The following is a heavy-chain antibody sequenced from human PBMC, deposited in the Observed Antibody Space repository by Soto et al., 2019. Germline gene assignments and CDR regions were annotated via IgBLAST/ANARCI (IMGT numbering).Heavy chain of an antibody. V-gene: IGHV3-33*01. D-gene: IGHD4-4*01. CDR1: GFSFGQYG. CDR3: ARAVSTTAVNWFDP. CDR2: IWFNGNRK. Sequence: GGSLRLSCEGSGFSFGQYGMHWVRQAAGKGPEWVATIWFNGNRKYHADSVTGRFSISRDNSRNTLFLQMNSLRADDTAVYYCARAVSTTAVNWFDPWGQGTRVTVSS. J-gene: IGHJ5*02.